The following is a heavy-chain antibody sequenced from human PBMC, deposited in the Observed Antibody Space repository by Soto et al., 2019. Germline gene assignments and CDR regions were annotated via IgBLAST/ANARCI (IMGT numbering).Heavy chain of an antibody. CDR3: EDGGEWSLNFEY. J-gene: IGHJ4*02. V-gene: IGHV3-23*01. CDR1: GFTFSSYA. Sequence: GGSLRLSCAASGFTFSSYAMSWVRQAPGKGLEWVSAISGSGGNTYYADSVKGRFTISRDNSKNTLYLQMNNLRVEDKAVYYCEDGGEWSLNFEYWGQGTLVTVSS. CDR2: ISGSGGNT. D-gene: IGHD3-3*01.